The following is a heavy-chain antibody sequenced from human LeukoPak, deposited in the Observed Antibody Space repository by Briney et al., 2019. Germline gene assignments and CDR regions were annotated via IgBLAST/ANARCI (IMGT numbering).Heavy chain of an antibody. D-gene: IGHD3-9*01. J-gene: IGHJ6*03. V-gene: IGHV3-48*01. CDR1: GFTFSSYS. Sequence: SGGSLRLSCAASGFTFSSYSMNWVRQAPGKGLEWVSYISSSSSTIYYADSVKGRFTISRDNAKNSLYLQMNSLRAEDTAVYYCARDGNYDILTGYSYYYYMDVWGKGTTVTVSS. CDR3: ARDGNYDILTGYSYYYYMDV. CDR2: ISSSSSTI.